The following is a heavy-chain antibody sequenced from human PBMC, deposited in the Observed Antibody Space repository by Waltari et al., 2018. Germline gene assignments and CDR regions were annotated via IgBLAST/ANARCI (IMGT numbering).Heavy chain of an antibody. V-gene: IGHV3-73*01. CDR3: TTGIVELESERAAF. J-gene: IGHJ4*02. Sequence: EVQVVESGGGFIQTGESLRISCVASGVPIGGTAMEWVRQSPGKGLQWIGRVRSKHNNFATVYAESMRGRSMVSRNASMNTAYLQIDNVTPDDTAVYYCTTGIVELESERAAFWGRGVLVTVTS. CDR1: GVPIGGTA. D-gene: IGHD1-1*01. CDR2: VRSKHNNFAT.